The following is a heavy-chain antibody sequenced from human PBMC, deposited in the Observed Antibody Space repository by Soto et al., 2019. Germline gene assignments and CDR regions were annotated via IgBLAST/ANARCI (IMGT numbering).Heavy chain of an antibody. D-gene: IGHD2-2*01. Sequence: RSLRPSGAASGLTFTSYAMRWVSQAPGKGLGWVSGISGSGDTTYYADSVKGRFTISRDSSKNTLNLQMNSLRAEDTAVYYCAKDRLPAATTEFFGDWGQGTLVTVSS. CDR3: AKDRLPAATTEFFGD. CDR1: GLTFTSYA. J-gene: IGHJ4*02. V-gene: IGHV3-23*01. CDR2: ISGSGDTT.